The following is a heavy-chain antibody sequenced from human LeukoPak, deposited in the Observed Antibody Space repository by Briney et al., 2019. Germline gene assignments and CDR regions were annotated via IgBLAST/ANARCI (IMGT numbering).Heavy chain of an antibody. J-gene: IGHJ4*02. CDR3: ARGLSLTDTCMIF. Sequence: PGGSLRLSCAASGFTFSSYSMNWVRQAPGKGLEWVSSISSSSYIYYADSVKGRFTISRDNAKNSLYLQMNSLRAEDTAVYYCARGLSLTDTCMIFWGQGTLVTVSS. V-gene: IGHV3-21*01. CDR2: ISSSSYI. D-gene: IGHD3/OR15-3a*01. CDR1: GFTFSSYS.